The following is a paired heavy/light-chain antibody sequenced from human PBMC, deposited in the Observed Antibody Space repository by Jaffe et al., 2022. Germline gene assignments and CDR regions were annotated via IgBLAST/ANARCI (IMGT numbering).Heavy chain of an antibody. V-gene: IGHV4-61*02. Sequence: QVQLQESGPGLVKPSQTLSLTCTVSGGSISSGSYYWSWIRQPAGKGLEWIGRIYTSGSTNYNPSLKSRVTISVDTSKNQFSLKLSSVTAADTAVYYCARDETGYYDSSGYYGYGAFDIWGQGTMVTVSS. D-gene: IGHD3-22*01. CDR3: ARDETGYYDSSGYYGYGAFDI. CDR2: IYTSGST. CDR1: GGSISSGSYY. J-gene: IGHJ3*02.
Light chain of an antibody. V-gene: IGKV1D-8*01. CDR2: AAS. J-gene: IGKJ1*01. Sequence: VIWMTQSPSLLSASTGDRVTISCRMSQGISSYLAWYQQKPGKAPELLIYAASTLQSGVPSRFSGSGSGTDFTLTISCLQSEDFATYYCQQYYSFPRTFGQGTKVEIK. CDR1: QGISSY. CDR3: QQYYSFPRT.